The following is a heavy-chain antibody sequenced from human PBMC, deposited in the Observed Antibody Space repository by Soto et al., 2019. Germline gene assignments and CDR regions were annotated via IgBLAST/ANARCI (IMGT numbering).Heavy chain of an antibody. J-gene: IGHJ3*02. D-gene: IGHD6-19*01. CDR3: ATDGGIGCTRAVFDI. V-gene: IGHV3-23*01. CDR1: GFTISSYA. CDR2: ISGSGGST. Sequence: GGSLRLSCAASGFTISSYAMSWVRQAPGKGLEWVSSISGSGGSTYYADSVKGRFTISRDNSKNTLYLQMNSLRAEDTAVYYCATDGGIGCTRAVFDIWGQGTMVTISS.